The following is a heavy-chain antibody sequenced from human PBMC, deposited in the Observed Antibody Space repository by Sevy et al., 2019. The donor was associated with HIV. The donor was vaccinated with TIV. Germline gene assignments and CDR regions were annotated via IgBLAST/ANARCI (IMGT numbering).Heavy chain of an antibody. CDR1: GFTFSTYS. CDR3: AMTQCSGGSCYFDY. V-gene: IGHV3-21*06. D-gene: IGHD2-15*01. J-gene: IGHJ4*02. CDR2: ISGSRSYI. Sequence: GGSLRLSCAASGFTFSTYSMNWVRQAPGKGLEWVSSISGSRSYIFYADSVKGRFTISRDNAKNSLYLQMNSLRAEDTAMYYCAMTQCSGGSCYFDYWGQGTLVTVSS.